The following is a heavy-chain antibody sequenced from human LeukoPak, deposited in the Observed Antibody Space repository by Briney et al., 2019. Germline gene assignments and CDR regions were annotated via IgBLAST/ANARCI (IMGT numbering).Heavy chain of an antibody. CDR2: MNPNSGNT. Sequence: ASVKVSCKASGYTFTSYDINWVRQATGQGLEWMGWMNPNSGNTGYAQKSQGRVTMTRNTSISTAYMELSSLRSEDTAVYYCAKLISNDAFDIWGQGTMVTVSS. CDR3: AKLISNDAFDI. V-gene: IGHV1-8*01. CDR1: GYTFTSYD. J-gene: IGHJ3*02. D-gene: IGHD4-11*01.